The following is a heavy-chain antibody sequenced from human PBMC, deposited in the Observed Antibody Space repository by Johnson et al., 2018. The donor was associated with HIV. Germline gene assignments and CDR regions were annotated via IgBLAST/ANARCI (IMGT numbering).Heavy chain of an antibody. CDR1: GFTFSSYT. CDR2: ISYDGSNK. V-gene: IGHV3-30*18. Sequence: QVQLVESGGGVVQPGRSLRLSCAASGFTFSSYTIHWVRQAPGKGLEWVAVISYDGSNKYYADSVKGRFTISRDNSKKTLYVQMNSLRVEDTAVYYCAKSTQASSFRESGPYGAFDIWGQGTMVTVSS. D-gene: IGHD3-10*01. CDR3: AKSTQASSFRESGPYGAFDI. J-gene: IGHJ3*02.